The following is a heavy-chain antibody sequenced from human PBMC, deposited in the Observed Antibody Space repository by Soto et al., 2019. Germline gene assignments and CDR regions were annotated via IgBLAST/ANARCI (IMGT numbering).Heavy chain of an antibody. CDR3: ARDRGQFCDY. V-gene: IGHV3-7*01. CDR1: GFTFSNFW. D-gene: IGHD3-10*01. CDR2: IKQDGSEK. J-gene: IGHJ4*02. Sequence: EVQLVESGGGLVQPGGSLRLSCAASGFTFSNFWMSWVRQAPGKGLEWVANIKQDGSEKYYVDSVKGRFTISRDDAKNSLYLQMNSLRAEETDVYYCARDRGQFCDYWGQGTLVTVPS.